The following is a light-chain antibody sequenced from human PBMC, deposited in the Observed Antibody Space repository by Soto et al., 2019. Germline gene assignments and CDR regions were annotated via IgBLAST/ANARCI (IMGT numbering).Light chain of an antibody. CDR1: QSVSTY. V-gene: IGKV3-11*01. J-gene: IGKJ1*01. CDR2: DAS. CDR3: QQRSTWPPTWT. Sequence: EIVLTQSPATLSLSPGERATLSCRASQSVSTYLAWYQQKPGQAPRLLIYDASNRATGIPARFSGSGSGTDFTLTISCLEPEDFAVYYCQQRSTWPPTWTFGQGTKVEI.